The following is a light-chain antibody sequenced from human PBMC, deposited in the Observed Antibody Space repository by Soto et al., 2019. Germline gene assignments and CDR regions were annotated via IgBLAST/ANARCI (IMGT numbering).Light chain of an antibody. J-gene: IGLJ1*01. V-gene: IGLV2-14*01. CDR3: NSYTSSSTLYV. CDR1: SNDVGGYNY. CDR2: DVG. Sequence: QSALTQPASVSGSPGQSITISCTGTSNDVGGYNYVSWYQQHPGKAPKLMIYDVGNRPSGVSNRFSGSKSGNTASLTISGLQAEDEADYYCNSYTSSSTLYVSGTGTKVTDL.